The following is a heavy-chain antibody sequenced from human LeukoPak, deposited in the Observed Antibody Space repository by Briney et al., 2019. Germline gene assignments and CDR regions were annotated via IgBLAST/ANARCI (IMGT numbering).Heavy chain of an antibody. V-gene: IGHV3-23*01. CDR3: AGDFWSGYERSAFDY. CDR2: ISGSGGST. J-gene: IGHJ4*02. D-gene: IGHD3-3*01. CDR1: GFTFSSYA. Sequence: PGGSLRLSCAASGFTFSSYAVSWVRQAPGKGLEWVSAISGSGGSTYYADSVKGRFTISRDNSKNTLYLQMNSLRAEDTAVYYCAGDFWSGYERSAFDYWGQGTLVIVSS.